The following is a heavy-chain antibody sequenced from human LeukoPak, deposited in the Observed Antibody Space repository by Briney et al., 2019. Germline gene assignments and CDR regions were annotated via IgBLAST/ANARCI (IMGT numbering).Heavy chain of an antibody. Sequence: PGGSLRHSCAASGFTVSSNYMNWVRQAPGKGLEWVSVLFSGGNTYYADSVKGRFAVSRDNSKNTLYLQMNSLRAEDTAVYCCARDRGANWFDPWGQGTLVTVSS. CDR1: GFTVSSNY. J-gene: IGHJ5*02. CDR3: ARDRGANWFDP. CDR2: LFSGGNT. V-gene: IGHV3-53*01.